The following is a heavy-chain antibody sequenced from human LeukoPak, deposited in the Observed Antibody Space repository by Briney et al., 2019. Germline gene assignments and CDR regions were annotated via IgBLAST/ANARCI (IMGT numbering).Heavy chain of an antibody. Sequence: PSETLSLTCAIYGGSFSDYYGSWIRQPPGKGLEWIGEINHSGSANYNSSLKSRVTISVDTSKNHFSLKLSSVTAADTAVYYRARGLTPLADYWGRGTLVTVSS. V-gene: IGHV4-34*01. CDR1: GGSFSDYY. D-gene: IGHD3-3*02. CDR2: INHSGSA. CDR3: ARGLTPLADY. J-gene: IGHJ4*02.